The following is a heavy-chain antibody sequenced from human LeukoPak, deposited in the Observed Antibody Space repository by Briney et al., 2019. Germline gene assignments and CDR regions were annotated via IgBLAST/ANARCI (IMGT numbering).Heavy chain of an antibody. D-gene: IGHD3-10*01. CDR3: AKDKGNYYGSGSYEGTPGFDY. V-gene: IGHV3-23*01. Sequence: GGSLRPSCAASGFTFSSYAMSWVRQAPGKGLEWVSAISGSGGSTYYADSVKGRFTISRDNSKNTLYLQMNSLRAEDTAVYYCAKDKGNYYGSGSYEGTPGFDYWGQGTLVTVSS. CDR1: GFTFSSYA. J-gene: IGHJ4*02. CDR2: ISGSGGST.